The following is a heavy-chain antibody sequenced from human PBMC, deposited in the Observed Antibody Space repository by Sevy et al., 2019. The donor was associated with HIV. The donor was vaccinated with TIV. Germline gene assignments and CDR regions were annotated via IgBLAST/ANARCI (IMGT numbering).Heavy chain of an antibody. CDR1: EFTFRNYA. J-gene: IGHJ4*02. Sequence: GGSLRLSCAASEFTFRNYAMHWVRQAPGKGLEWISFIRYDGSHKSYAESVKGRFTISRDNSKNTLDLHMNSLRPEDTAVYFCAKDAPSRFDYWGQGALVTVSS. V-gene: IGHV3-30*02. CDR2: IRYDGSHK. CDR3: AKDAPSRFDY.